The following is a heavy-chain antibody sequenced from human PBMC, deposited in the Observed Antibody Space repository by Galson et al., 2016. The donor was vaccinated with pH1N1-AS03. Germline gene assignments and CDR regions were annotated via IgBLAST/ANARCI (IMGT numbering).Heavy chain of an antibody. J-gene: IGHJ4*02. D-gene: IGHD5-18*01. Sequence: SLRLSCAASGFTFSTYAMSWVRQAPGKGLEWVSSISGADLSTYYADSVKGRFTVSRDNSKNTLYMKMNGLRAEDTAIYYCANPRASGTTMVSRLDYWGQGILVTLSS. CDR2: ISGADLST. V-gene: IGHV3-23*01. CDR3: ANPRASGTTMVSRLDY. CDR1: GFTFSTYA.